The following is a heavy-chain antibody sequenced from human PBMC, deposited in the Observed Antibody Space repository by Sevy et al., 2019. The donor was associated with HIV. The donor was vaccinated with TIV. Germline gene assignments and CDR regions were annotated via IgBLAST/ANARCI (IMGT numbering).Heavy chain of an antibody. CDR3: ARGENDDEFFQY. J-gene: IGHJ1*01. CDR1: GFIFSNFA. CDR2: TSYDGSHK. Sequence: GGSLRLSCTVSGFIFSNFAMHWVRQAPGKGLEWVAVTSYDGSHKYYADSVKGRFTVSRDNSRNILALEMSSLRRDDTAVYYCARGENDDEFFQYWGQGPLVTVSS. V-gene: IGHV3-30*04. D-gene: IGHD1-26*01.